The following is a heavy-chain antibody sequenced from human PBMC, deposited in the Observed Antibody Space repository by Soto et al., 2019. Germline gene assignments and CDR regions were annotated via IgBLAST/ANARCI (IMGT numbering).Heavy chain of an antibody. V-gene: IGHV3-48*03. CDR1: GFTFSSYE. D-gene: IGHD3-9*01. CDR2: ISSSGSTI. CDR3: ARPGSGYDVLTGQYFYYFHTVDV. Sequence: GGSLRLSCAASGFTFSSYEMNWVRQAPGKGLEWVSYISSSGSTIYYADSVKGRFTISRDNAKNALYLQMDSLRPEDTAVYYCARPGSGYDVLTGQYFYYFHTVDVWGQGTTVTVSS. J-gene: IGHJ6*02.